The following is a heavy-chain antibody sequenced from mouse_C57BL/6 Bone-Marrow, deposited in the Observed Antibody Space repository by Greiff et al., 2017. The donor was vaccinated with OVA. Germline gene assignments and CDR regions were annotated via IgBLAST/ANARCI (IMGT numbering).Heavy chain of an antibody. CDR3: ARDAPYYYAMDY. J-gene: IGHJ4*01. Sequence: EVNVVESGGGLVQSGRSLRLSCATSGFTFSDFYMEWVRQAPGKGLEWIAASRNKANDYTTEYSASVKGRFIVSRDTSQSILYLQMNALRAEDTAIYYCARDAPYYYAMDYWGQGTSVTVSS. CDR1: GFTFSDFY. V-gene: IGHV7-1*01. CDR2: SRNKANDYTT.